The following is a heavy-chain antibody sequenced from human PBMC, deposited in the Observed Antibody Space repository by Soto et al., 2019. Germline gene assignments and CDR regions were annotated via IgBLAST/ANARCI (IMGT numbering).Heavy chain of an antibody. CDR3: AKDAYPTEGSSGWNYYFDY. CDR2: ISYDGSNK. D-gene: IGHD6-19*01. J-gene: IGHJ4*02. CDR1: GFTFSSYG. Sequence: GGSLRLSCAASGFTFSSYGMHWVRQAPGKGLEWVAVISYDGSNKYYADSVKGRFTISRDNSKNTLYLQMNSLRAEDTAVYYCAKDAYPTEGSSGWNYYFDYSGQGTLVTVSS. V-gene: IGHV3-30*18.